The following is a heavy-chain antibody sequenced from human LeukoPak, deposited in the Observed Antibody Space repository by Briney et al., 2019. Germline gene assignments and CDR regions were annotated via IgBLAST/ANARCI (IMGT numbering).Heavy chain of an antibody. CDR1: GFTFSSYE. J-gene: IGHJ4*02. CDR2: ISSSGSTI. CDR3: AREEDAFDY. V-gene: IGHV3-48*03. Sequence: SGGSLRLSCAASGFTFSSYEMNRVRQAPGKGLEWVSYISSSGSTIYYADSVKGRFTISRDNAKNSLYLQMNSLRAEDTAVYYCAREEDAFDYWGQGTLVTVSS.